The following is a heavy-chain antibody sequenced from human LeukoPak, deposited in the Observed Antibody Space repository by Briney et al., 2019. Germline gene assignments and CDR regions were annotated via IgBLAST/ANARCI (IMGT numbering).Heavy chain of an antibody. Sequence: GASVKVSRKASGYTFTGDYMHWGRLAPGPGLELMGLINPNSGGTNDAQKFQGRVTMTRDTSISTAYMELSRLRSDDTAVYYCARVFGRNAYSSSSFDYWGQGTLVTVSS. CDR1: GYTFTGDY. V-gene: IGHV1-2*02. CDR2: INPNSGGT. CDR3: ARVFGRNAYSSSSFDY. J-gene: IGHJ4*02. D-gene: IGHD6-6*01.